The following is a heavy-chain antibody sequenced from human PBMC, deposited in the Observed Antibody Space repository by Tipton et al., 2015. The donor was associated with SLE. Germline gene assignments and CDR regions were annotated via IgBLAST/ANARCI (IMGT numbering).Heavy chain of an antibody. CDR2: IWYDGSNK. CDR1: GFTFSNYG. J-gene: IGHJ3*02. Sequence: SGFTFSNYGMHWVRQAPGKGLEWVAVIWYDGSNKYYADSVKGRFTISRDNSKNTLYLQMNSLRAEDTAVYYCAREGDVHDAFDIWGQGTMVTVSS. CDR3: AREGDVHDAFDI. V-gene: IGHV3-33*01. D-gene: IGHD3-16*01.